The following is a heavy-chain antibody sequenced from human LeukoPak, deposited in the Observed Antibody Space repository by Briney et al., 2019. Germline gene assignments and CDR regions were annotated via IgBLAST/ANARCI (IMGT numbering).Heavy chain of an antibody. CDR1: GGSFSGYY. D-gene: IGHD6-19*01. Sequence: SETLSLTCAVYGGSFSGYYWSWIRQPPGKGLEWIGEINHSGSTNYNPSLKSRVTISVDTSKNQFSLKLSSVTAADTAVYYCARGARTWLVRGAGSIDYWGQGTLVTVSS. J-gene: IGHJ4*02. CDR3: ARGARTWLVRGAGSIDY. V-gene: IGHV4-34*01. CDR2: INHSGST.